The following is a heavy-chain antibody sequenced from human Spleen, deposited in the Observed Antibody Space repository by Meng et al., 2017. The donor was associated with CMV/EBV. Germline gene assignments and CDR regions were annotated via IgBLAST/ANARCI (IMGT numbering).Heavy chain of an antibody. D-gene: IGHD3-3*01. CDR3: ARDSDDYDFWSAYYTDAFDF. V-gene: IGHV3-21*01. J-gene: IGHJ3*01. CDR2: ITGDSTYK. Sequence: GGSLRLSCAASGFTFDDYAMHWVRQAPGKGLEWVSSITGDSTYKHHADSLKGRFTISRDNAKNSLYLQMNSLRAEDTAVYYCARDSDDYDFWSAYYTDAFDFWGQGTMVTVSS. CDR1: GFTFDDYA.